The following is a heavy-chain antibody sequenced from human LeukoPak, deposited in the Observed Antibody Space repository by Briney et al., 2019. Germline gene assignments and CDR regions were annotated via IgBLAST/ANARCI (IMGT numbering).Heavy chain of an antibody. V-gene: IGHV3-21*01. CDR2: ISSSSSYI. J-gene: IGHJ4*02. D-gene: IGHD4-17*01. CDR1: GFIFNTYV. CDR3: ARDGAVTNGRYFDY. Sequence: GGSLRLSCAASGFIFNTYVMHWVRQAPGKGLEWVSSISSSSSYIYYGDSVKGRFTISRDNAKNSLYLQMNSLRAEDTAVYYCARDGAVTNGRYFDYWGQGTLVTVSS.